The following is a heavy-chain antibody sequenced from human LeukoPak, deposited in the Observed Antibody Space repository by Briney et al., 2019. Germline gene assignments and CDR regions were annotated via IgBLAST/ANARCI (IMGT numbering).Heavy chain of an antibody. CDR3: ARELPSSGWSPYYFDY. J-gene: IGHJ4*02. D-gene: IGHD6-19*01. CDR1: GGSISSYY. CDR2: IYYSGST. Sequence: SETLSLTCTVSGGSISSYYWSWIRQPPGKGLEWIGYIYYSGSTNYNPSLKSRLTISVDTYKNQFSLNLSSVTAADTAVYYCARELPSSGWSPYYFDYWGQGTLVTVSS. V-gene: IGHV4-59*01.